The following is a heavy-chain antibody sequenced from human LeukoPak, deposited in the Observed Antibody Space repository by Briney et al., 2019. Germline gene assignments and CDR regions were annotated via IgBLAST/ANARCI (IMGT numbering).Heavy chain of an antibody. CDR2: IYHSGST. V-gene: IGHV4-38-2*02. Sequence: SETLSLTCTVSGYSISSGYYCGWIRQPPGKGLEWIGSIYHSGSTYYNPSLKSRVTISVDTSKNQFSLKLSSVTAADTAVYYCARAHIVVVPAAYYYYYMDVWGKGTTVTVSS. CDR3: ARAHIVVVPAAYYYYYMDV. CDR1: GYSISSGYY. D-gene: IGHD2-2*01. J-gene: IGHJ6*03.